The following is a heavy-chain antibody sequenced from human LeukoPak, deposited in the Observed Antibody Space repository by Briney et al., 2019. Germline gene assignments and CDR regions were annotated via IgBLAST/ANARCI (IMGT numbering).Heavy chain of an antibody. CDR2: ISSSSSYI. D-gene: IGHD2-21*02. CDR1: GGTFSSYS. J-gene: IGHJ4*02. V-gene: IGHV3-21*01. Sequence: SCKASGGTFSSYSMNWVRQAPGKGLEWVSSISSSSSYIYYADSVKGRFTISRDNAKNSLYLQMNSLRAEDTAVYYCARDGEVVVTAFYFDYWGQGTLVTVSS. CDR3: ARDGEVVVTAFYFDY.